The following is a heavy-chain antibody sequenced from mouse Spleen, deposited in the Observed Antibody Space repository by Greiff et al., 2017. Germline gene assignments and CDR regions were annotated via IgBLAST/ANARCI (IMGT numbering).Heavy chain of an antibody. Sequence: VQRVESGPELVKPGASVKISCKASGYTFTDYYINWVKQKPGQGLEWIGWIYPGSGNTKYNEKFKGKATLTVDTSSSTAYMQLSSLTSEDTAVYFCARGDYYGSSPALDVWGAGTTVTVSS. J-gene: IGHJ1*01. V-gene: IGHV1-84*02. CDR3: ARGDYYGSSPALDV. D-gene: IGHD1-1*01. CDR2: IYPGSGNT. CDR1: GYTFTDYY.